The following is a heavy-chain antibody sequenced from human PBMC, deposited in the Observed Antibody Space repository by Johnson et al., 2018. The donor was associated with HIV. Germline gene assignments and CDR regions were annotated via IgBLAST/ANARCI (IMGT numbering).Heavy chain of an antibody. Sequence: EVQLVESGGGLVQPGGSLRLSCAASGFTVNNNYMTWVRQAPGKGLEWVSGINWNGGSTGYADAVKGRFTISRDNAKNSLYLQMNSLRAEDTALYYCARFRQWLVFPAFDIWGQGTMVTVYS. CDR3: ARFRQWLVFPAFDI. CDR1: GFTVNNNY. D-gene: IGHD6-19*01. J-gene: IGHJ3*02. CDR2: INWNGGST. V-gene: IGHV3-20*04.